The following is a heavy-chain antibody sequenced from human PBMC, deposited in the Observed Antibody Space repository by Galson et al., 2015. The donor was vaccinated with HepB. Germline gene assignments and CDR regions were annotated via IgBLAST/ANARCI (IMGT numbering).Heavy chain of an antibody. Sequence: SLRLSCAASGFTFSSYAMSWVRQAQGKGLEWVSAISGSGGSTYYADSVKGRFTISRDNSKNTLYLQMNSLRAEDTAVYYCANPPLVSGWYLDLGYWGQGTLVTVSS. CDR3: ANPPLVSGWYLDLGY. V-gene: IGHV3-23*01. D-gene: IGHD6-19*01. CDR1: GFTFSSYA. J-gene: IGHJ4*02. CDR2: ISGSGGST.